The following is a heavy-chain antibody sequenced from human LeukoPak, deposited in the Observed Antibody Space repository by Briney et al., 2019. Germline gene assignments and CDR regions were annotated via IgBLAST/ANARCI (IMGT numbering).Heavy chain of an antibody. CDR1: GGSISSSSYY. Sequence: PSETLSLTCTVSGGSISSSSYYWGWIRQPPGKGLEWIGSIYYSGSTYYNPSLKSRVTISVDTSKNQFSLKLSSVTAADTAVYYCASRLPGYCSSTSCYTMYYFDYWGQGTLVTVSS. CDR2: IYYSGST. J-gene: IGHJ4*02. V-gene: IGHV4-39*01. CDR3: ASRLPGYCSSTSCYTMYYFDY. D-gene: IGHD2-2*02.